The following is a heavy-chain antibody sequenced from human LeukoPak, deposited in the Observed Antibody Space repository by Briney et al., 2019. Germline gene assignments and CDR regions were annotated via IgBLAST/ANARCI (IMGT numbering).Heavy chain of an antibody. Sequence: GGSLRLSCAASGFTLSSYWMSWVRQAPGKGLEWVARIKQDGSEKHYVDSVKGRFTISRDDAKNSVYLQMNTLRAEDTAVYYCARYIETPRRDLDYWGQGTLVTVSS. V-gene: IGHV3-7*01. J-gene: IGHJ4*02. CDR2: IKQDGSEK. CDR1: GFTLSSYW. D-gene: IGHD4-23*01. CDR3: ARYIETPRRDLDY.